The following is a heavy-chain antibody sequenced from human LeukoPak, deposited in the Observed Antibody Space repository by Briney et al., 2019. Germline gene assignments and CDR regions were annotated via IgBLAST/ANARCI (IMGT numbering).Heavy chain of an antibody. D-gene: IGHD3-10*01. CDR2: INPNSGAT. V-gene: IGHV1-2*02. J-gene: IGHJ1*01. CDR1: GYTFTGYY. CDR3: ARDEPEFGPEVFQH. Sequence: ASVKVSCKASGYTFTGYYMHWVRQAPGQGLEWMGWINPNSGATNYAQKFQGRVTMTRDTSTSTAYMELSRLRSDDTAVYYCARDEPEFGPEVFQHWGQGTLVTVSS.